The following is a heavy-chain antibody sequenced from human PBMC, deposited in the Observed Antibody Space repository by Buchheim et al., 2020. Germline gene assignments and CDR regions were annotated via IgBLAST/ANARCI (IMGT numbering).Heavy chain of an antibody. V-gene: IGHV2-5*01. J-gene: IGHJ5*02. Sequence: QITLKESGPTLVKPTQTLTLTCSFSGFSLTTSGMGVGWIRQPPGKALEWLAVIYWNGHNYYSSSLKNRLTITKDTSGNQVVPTLTNMDSVDTATYYCGHTSYVTEPRWFDPWGQGTL. D-gene: IGHD3-10*02. CDR3: GHTSYVTEPRWFDP. CDR1: GFSLTTSGMG. CDR2: IYWNGHN.